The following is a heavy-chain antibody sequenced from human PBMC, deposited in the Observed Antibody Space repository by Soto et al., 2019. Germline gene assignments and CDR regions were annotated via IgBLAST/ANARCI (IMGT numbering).Heavy chain of an antibody. D-gene: IGHD3-22*01. V-gene: IGHV4-59*11. CDR2: VYYSGST. CDR3: ARGDYSDSSGLYFDY. J-gene: IGHJ4*02. Sequence: QVQLQESGPGLVKPSETLSLICTVSGGSISSHYWSWIRQPPGKGLEWIGYVYYSGSTNYNPSLKSRVTISVDTSKNQFSLKLSSVTAAHTAVYHCARGDYSDSSGLYFDYWGQGTLVTVSS. CDR1: GGSISSHY.